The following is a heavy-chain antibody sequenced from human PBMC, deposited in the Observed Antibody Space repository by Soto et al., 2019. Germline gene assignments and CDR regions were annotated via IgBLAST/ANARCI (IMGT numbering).Heavy chain of an antibody. CDR1: GYTFTSYD. J-gene: IGHJ5*02. Sequence: QVQLVQSGAEVKKPGASVKVSCKASGYTFTSYDINWVRQATGQGLEWMGWMNPNSGNTGYAQKFQGRVTMTRNTSISTAYMELSSLRSEDPAVYYCARDYSNPNWFAPWGQGNPFTVSS. CDR2: MNPNSGNT. CDR3: ARDYSNPNWFAP. D-gene: IGHD4-4*01. V-gene: IGHV1-8*02.